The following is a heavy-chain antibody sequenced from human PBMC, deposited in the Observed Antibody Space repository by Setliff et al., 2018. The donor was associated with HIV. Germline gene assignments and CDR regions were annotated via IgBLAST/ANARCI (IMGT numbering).Heavy chain of an antibody. J-gene: IGHJ6*03. CDR3: ARGIRRGRNPIFGVVTSYSYYVDV. D-gene: IGHD3-3*01. V-gene: IGHV4-39*07. CDR2: IYYSGST. CDR1: GGSISSGSYY. Sequence: KASETLSLTCTVSGGSISSGSYYWSWIRQPPGKGLEWIGSIYYSGSTYYNPSLKSRVTISVDTSKNQFSLKLTSVTAADTALYFCARGIRRGRNPIFGVVTSYSYYVDVWGKGSAVTVSS.